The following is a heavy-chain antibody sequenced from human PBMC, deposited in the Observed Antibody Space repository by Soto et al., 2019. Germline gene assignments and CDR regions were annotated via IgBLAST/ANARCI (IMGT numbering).Heavy chain of an antibody. V-gene: IGHV4-30-4*01. D-gene: IGHD2-21*01. Sequence: SETLSLTCTVSGGSISIGDYYWSWIPQPPGKGLEWIGYIYYSGNTYYNPSLKSRVTISVDTSKNQFSLKLSSVTAADTAVYYCALGGGDFGASTWFDPWGQGTLVTVSS. CDR1: GGSISIGDYY. CDR3: ALGGGDFGASTWFDP. J-gene: IGHJ5*02. CDR2: IYYSGNT.